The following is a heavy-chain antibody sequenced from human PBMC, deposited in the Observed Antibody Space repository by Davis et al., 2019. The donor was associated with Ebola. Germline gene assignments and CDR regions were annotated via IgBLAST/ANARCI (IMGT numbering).Heavy chain of an antibody. V-gene: IGHV1-46*01. CDR1: GYTFTSYY. CDR3: ARGTSSGWLGNWFDP. CDR2: INPSGGST. D-gene: IGHD6-19*01. Sequence: ASVKVSCKASGYTFTSYYMHWVRQAPGQGLEWMGIINPSGGSTSYAQKFQGRVTMTTDTSTSTAYMELRSLRSDDTAVYYCARGTSSGWLGNWFDPWGQGTLVTVSS. J-gene: IGHJ5*02.